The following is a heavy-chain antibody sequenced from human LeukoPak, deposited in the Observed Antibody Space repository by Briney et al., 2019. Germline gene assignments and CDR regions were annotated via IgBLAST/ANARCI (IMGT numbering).Heavy chain of an antibody. CDR3: AKEEDYDILAYDAFDI. CDR1: GFTFSSYG. CDR2: IWYDGSNK. D-gene: IGHD3-9*01. Sequence: GGSLRLSCAASGFTFSSYGMHWVRQAPGMGLEWVAVIWYDGSNKYYADSVKGRFTISRDNSKNTLYLQMNSLRAEDTAVYYCAKEEDYDILAYDAFDIWGQGTMVTVSS. V-gene: IGHV3-33*06. J-gene: IGHJ3*02.